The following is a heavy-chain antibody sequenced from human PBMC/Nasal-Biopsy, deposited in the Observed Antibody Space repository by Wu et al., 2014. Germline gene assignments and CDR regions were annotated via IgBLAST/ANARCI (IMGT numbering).Heavy chain of an antibody. CDR1: GDSVSSNSAA. J-gene: IGHJ6*02. V-gene: IGHV6-1*01. CDR2: TYYRSKWYN. Sequence: AISGDSVSSNSAAWNWIRQSPSRGLEWLGRTYYRSKWYNDYALSVKSRITINPDTSKNQFSLQLNSVTPEDTAVYYCARVYGLNLNNNYYYGMDVWGQGTTVTVSS. CDR3: ARVYGLNLNNNYYYGMDV. D-gene: IGHD3-10*01.